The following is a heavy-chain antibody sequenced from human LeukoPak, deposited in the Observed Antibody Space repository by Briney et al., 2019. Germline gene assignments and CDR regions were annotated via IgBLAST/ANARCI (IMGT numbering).Heavy chain of an antibody. Sequence: KPSETLSLTCAVSGYSISSGYYWGWIRQPPGKGLEWIGSIYHSGSTYYNPSLKSRVTISVDTPKNQFSLKLSSVTAADTAVYYCARQAGFDYWGQGTLVTVSS. CDR1: GYSISSGYY. J-gene: IGHJ4*02. V-gene: IGHV4-38-2*01. CDR3: ARQAGFDY. CDR2: IYHSGST.